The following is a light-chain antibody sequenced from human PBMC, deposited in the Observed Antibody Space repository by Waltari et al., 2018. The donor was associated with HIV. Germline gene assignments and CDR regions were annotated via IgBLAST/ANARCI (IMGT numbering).Light chain of an antibody. CDR3: CSYAGSYTYV. CDR2: DVS. CDR1: RSAVGGYNY. Sequence: QSALTQPRSVSGSPGQSVTISCTGTRSAVGGYNYVSWYQQHPGKAPKVRIYDVSKRPSGVPDRFSGSKSGNTASLTISGLQAEDEADYYCCSYAGSYTYVFGTGTKVTVL. J-gene: IGLJ1*01. V-gene: IGLV2-11*01.